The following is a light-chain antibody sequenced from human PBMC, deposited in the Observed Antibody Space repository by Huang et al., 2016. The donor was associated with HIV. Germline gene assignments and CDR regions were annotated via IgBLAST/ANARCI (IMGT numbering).Light chain of an antibody. CDR3: QQRSAWPLT. J-gene: IGKJ4*01. Sequence: EIVLTQSPATLSLSPGKRATLSCRASPSVNSYLAWYQQKPGQAPRLLIYDASNRATGIPARFSGSGSGTDFTLTISNVQSEDFAVYYCQQRSAWPLTFGGGTKVEI. CDR2: DAS. V-gene: IGKV3-11*01. CDR1: PSVNSY.